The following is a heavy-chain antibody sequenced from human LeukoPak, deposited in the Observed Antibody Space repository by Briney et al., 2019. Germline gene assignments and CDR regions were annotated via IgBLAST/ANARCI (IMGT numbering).Heavy chain of an antibody. J-gene: IGHJ6*02. CDR3: ARPVLYGMDV. CDR2: IYPGDADT. CDR1: GSSFTSYW. Sequence: GASLQISNKGSGSSFTSYWIGWVRPLPGKGLEWMGIIYPGDADTRYSPSFQGQVTISADKSISTAYLQWSSLKASDTAMYYCARPVLYGMDVWGQGTTVTVSS. D-gene: IGHD3-10*01. V-gene: IGHV5-51*01.